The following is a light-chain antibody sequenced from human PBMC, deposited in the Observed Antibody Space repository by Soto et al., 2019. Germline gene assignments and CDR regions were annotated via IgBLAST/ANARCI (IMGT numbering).Light chain of an antibody. V-gene: IGKV1-5*03. Sequence: DIQMTQSPSSLSASVGDRVTITCRASQNINTWLAWYQQKPGKAPNLLIYKASTLESGVPSRFNGSGSGTEFTLTISSPQPADFATYYCQQYNSYWTFGPGTKVDI. CDR3: QQYNSYWT. CDR2: KAS. CDR1: QNINTW. J-gene: IGKJ1*01.